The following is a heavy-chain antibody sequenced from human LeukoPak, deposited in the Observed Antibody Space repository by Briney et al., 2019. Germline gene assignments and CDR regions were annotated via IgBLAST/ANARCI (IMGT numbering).Heavy chain of an antibody. V-gene: IGHV4-34*01. D-gene: IGHD3-22*01. Sequence: SETLSLTCAVYGGSFSGYYWSWIRQPPGKGLEWIGEINHSGSTNYNPSLKSRVTISVDTSKNQFSPKLSSVTAADTAVYYCGRLSRYNWFDPWGQGTLVTVSS. CDR1: GGSFSGYY. J-gene: IGHJ5*02. CDR3: GRLSRYNWFDP. CDR2: INHSGST.